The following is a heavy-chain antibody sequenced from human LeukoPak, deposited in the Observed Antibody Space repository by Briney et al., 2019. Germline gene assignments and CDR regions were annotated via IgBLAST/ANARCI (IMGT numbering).Heavy chain of an antibody. D-gene: IGHD3-10*01. J-gene: IGHJ4*02. Sequence: PGGSLRLSCAASGFTFSSYAMSWVRQAPGKGLEWVSAISGSGGSTYYADSVKGRFTISRDNAKNTLYLQMNSLRAEDTAVYYCAVYYYGSGSPFDYWGQGTLVTVSS. CDR3: AVYYYGSGSPFDY. CDR2: ISGSGGST. CDR1: GFTFSSYA. V-gene: IGHV3-23*01.